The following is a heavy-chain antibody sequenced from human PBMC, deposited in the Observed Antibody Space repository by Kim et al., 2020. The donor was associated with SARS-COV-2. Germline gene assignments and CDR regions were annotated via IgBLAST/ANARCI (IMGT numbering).Heavy chain of an antibody. CDR1: GFTFSSYS. CDR2: ISGSGGST. J-gene: IGHJ4*02. CDR3: AKDESMITVGGVIVTPSYFDY. Sequence: GGSLRLSCAASGFTFSSYSMSWVRQAPGKGLEWVSAISGSGGSTYYADSVKGRFTISRDNSKNTLYLQMNSLRAEDTAVYYCAKDESMITVGGVIVTPSYFDYWGQGTLVTVSS. D-gene: IGHD3-16*02. V-gene: IGHV3-23*01.